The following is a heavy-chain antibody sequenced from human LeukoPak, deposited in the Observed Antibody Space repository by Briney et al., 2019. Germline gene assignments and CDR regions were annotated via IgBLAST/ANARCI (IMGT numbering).Heavy chain of an antibody. D-gene: IGHD6-13*01. J-gene: IGHJ3*02. CDR3: ARHSGHSSTNDAFDI. Sequence: SETLSLTCAVYGGSLSGYYWSWIRQPPGKGLEWIGEINHSGSTNYNPSLKSRVTISVDKSKNQFSLKLSSVTAADTAVYYCARHSGHSSTNDAFDIWGQGTMVIVSS. V-gene: IGHV4-34*01. CDR2: INHSGST. CDR1: GGSLSGYY.